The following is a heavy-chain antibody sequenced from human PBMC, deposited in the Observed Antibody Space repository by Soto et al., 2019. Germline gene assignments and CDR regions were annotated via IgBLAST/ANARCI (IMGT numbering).Heavy chain of an antibody. J-gene: IGHJ3*02. Sequence: ESGGGVVQPGRSLILSCAASGFTFSSYGMHWVRQAPGKGLEWVAVISYDGSNKYYADSVKGRLTISRDNSKNTLYLQMNSLRGEDTAVYYCAKDNGSGCDWLRVGDASDIWGQGTMVTVSS. CDR2: ISYDGSNK. D-gene: IGHD5-12*01. CDR1: GFTFSSYG. V-gene: IGHV3-30*18. CDR3: AKDNGSGCDWLRVGDASDI.